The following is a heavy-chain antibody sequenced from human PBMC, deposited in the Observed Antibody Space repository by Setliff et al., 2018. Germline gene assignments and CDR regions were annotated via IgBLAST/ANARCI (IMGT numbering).Heavy chain of an antibody. CDR3: SRLVRFCTRTSCQRLSGDDY. CDR2: INPISGGA. D-gene: IGHD2-2*01. Sequence: GASVKVSCKASGYIFAGYYMHWVRQTPGQGLEWMGWINPISGGANYAQKFQGRVSLTTDTSTTTAYMDLRGLRPDDTAIYFCSRLVRFCTRTSCQRLSGDDYWGQGTRVTAPQ. J-gene: IGHJ4*02. CDR1: GYIFAGYY. V-gene: IGHV1-2*02.